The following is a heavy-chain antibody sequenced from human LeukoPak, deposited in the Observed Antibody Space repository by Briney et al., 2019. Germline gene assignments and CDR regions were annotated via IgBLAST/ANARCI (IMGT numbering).Heavy chain of an antibody. CDR2: ISYDGSNK. CDR3: ARRVVVPAAPYYFDY. CDR1: GFTFGSYA. D-gene: IGHD2-2*01. V-gene: IGHV3-30-3*01. Sequence: SGGSLRLSCAASGFTFGSYAMHWVRQAPGKGLEWVAVISYDGSNKYYADSVKGRFTISRDNSKNTLYLQMNSLRAEDTAVYYCARRVVVPAAPYYFDYWGQGTLVTVSS. J-gene: IGHJ4*02.